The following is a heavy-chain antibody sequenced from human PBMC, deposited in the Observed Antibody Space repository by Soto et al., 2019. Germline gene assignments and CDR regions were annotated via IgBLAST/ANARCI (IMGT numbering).Heavy chain of an antibody. J-gene: IGHJ6*02. D-gene: IGHD2-21*02. CDR2: ISYDGSNK. Sequence: QVQLVESGGGVVQPGRSLRLSCAASGFTFSSYAMHWVRQAPGKGLEWVAVISYDGSNKNYADSVQGRFTISRDNSKNTLYLQMNSLRAEDTTVYYCARPLVVVTPNGYGMDVWGQGTTVTVSS. CDR1: GFTFSSYA. V-gene: IGHV3-30-3*01. CDR3: ARPLVVVTPNGYGMDV.